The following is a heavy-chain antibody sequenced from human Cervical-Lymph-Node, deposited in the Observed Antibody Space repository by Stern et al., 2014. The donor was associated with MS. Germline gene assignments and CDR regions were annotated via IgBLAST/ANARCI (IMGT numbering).Heavy chain of an antibody. CDR1: GFTFNTYA. Sequence: VHLVESGGGVVQPGRSLRLSCAASGFTFNTYAIHWVRQAPGKGLEWVALISHDGNSKYYADSVRGRFTISRDSSRRTVFLQMNSLRTDDTAIYYCARAYSSTWYAYFDYWGQGALVTVSA. V-gene: IGHV3-30-3*01. J-gene: IGHJ4*02. CDR3: ARAYSSTWYAYFDY. D-gene: IGHD2-2*01. CDR2: ISHDGNSK.